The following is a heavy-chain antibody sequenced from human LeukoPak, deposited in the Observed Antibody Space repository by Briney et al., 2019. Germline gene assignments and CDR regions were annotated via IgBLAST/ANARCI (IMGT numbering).Heavy chain of an antibody. V-gene: IGHV4-61*01. CDR1: GGSVSSGSYY. J-gene: IGHJ5*02. CDR2: IYYSGST. Sequence: SETLSLTCTVSGGSVSSGSYYWSWIRQPPGKGLEWIGYIYYSGSTNYNPSLKSRVTISVDTSKDQFSLKLSSVTAADTAVYYCARDALLKYCSGGSCFFDPWGQGTLVTVSS. D-gene: IGHD2-15*01. CDR3: ARDALLKYCSGGSCFFDP.